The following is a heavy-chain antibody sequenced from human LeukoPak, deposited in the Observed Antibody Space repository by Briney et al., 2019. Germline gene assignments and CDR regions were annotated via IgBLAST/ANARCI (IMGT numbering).Heavy chain of an antibody. CDR3: ARDPTTVVTTPYYFDD. CDR2: INHRGNP. D-gene: IGHD4-23*01. V-gene: IGHV4-34*01. J-gene: IGHJ4*02. CDR1: GGSFIGYH. Sequence: PSETLSLTCAVSGGSFIGYHWSWIRQPPGKGLEWIGEINHRGNPNYNPSLMSRVTISIDTSKNQFSLKLRSLTAADTAVYYCARDPTTVVTTPYYFDDWGQGTLVTVSS.